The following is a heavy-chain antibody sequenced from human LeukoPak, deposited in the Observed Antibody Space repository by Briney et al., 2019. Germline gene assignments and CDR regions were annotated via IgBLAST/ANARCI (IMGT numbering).Heavy chain of an antibody. V-gene: IGHV4-39*01. Sequence: PSETLSLTCTVSGGSISSSSYYWGWIRQPPGKGLEWIGSIYYSGSTYYNPSLKSRVTISVDTSKNQFSLKLSSVTAADTAVYYCARHWPAVAVKGGWFDPWGQGTLVTVSS. D-gene: IGHD6-19*01. CDR3: ARHWPAVAVKGGWFDP. J-gene: IGHJ5*02. CDR1: GGSISSSSYY. CDR2: IYYSGST.